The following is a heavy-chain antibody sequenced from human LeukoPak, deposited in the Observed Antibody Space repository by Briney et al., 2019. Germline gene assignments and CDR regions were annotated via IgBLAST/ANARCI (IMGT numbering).Heavy chain of an antibody. CDR2: INHSGST. Sequence: PSETLSLTCAVYGGSFSGYYWSWIRQPPGKGLEWIGKINHSGSTNYNPSLKSRVTISVDTSKNQFSLKLSSVTAADTAVYYCERGVSAYGSGRAYDYWGQGTLVTVSS. J-gene: IGHJ4*02. CDR1: GGSFSGYY. CDR3: ERGVSAYGSGRAYDY. D-gene: IGHD3-10*01. V-gene: IGHV4-34*01.